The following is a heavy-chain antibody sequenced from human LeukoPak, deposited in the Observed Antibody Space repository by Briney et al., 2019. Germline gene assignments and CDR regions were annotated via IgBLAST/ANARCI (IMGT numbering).Heavy chain of an antibody. Sequence: GGSLRLSCAASGFTFSSYSMNWVRQAPGKGLEWVSYISSSSSTIYYADSVKGRFTISRDNAKNSLYLQMNSLRDEDTAVYYCARLGVYYYDSSGYYDASDYWGQGTLVTVSS. CDR1: GFTFSSYS. V-gene: IGHV3-48*02. J-gene: IGHJ4*02. CDR2: ISSSSSTI. D-gene: IGHD3-22*01. CDR3: ARLGVYYYDSSGYYDASDY.